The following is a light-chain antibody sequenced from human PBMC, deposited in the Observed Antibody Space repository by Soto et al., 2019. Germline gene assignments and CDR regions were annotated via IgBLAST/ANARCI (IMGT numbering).Light chain of an antibody. CDR3: SSYSSTSHLV. V-gene: IGLV2-14*01. CDR1: ISDVGGYYY. J-gene: IGLJ1*01. CDR2: EVS. Sequence: QSVLTQPASVSGSPGQSITISCTGTISDVGGYYYVSWSQQHPGKAPKLIIYEVSNRPSGVSNRFSGSKYDNTASLTISGLQAEDEADYYCSSYSSTSHLVFGIRTKVT.